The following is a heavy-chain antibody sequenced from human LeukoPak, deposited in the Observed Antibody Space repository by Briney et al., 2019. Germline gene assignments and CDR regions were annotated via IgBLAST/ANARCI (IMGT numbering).Heavy chain of an antibody. CDR2: IYRSGST. J-gene: IGHJ4*02. D-gene: IGHD4-17*01. CDR3: ARVKRDYGDSYFDY. V-gene: IGHV4-61*02. CDR1: GGSISSGSYF. Sequence: NPSQTLSLTCTVSGGSISSGSYFWNWIRQPAGKGLEWIGRIYRSGSTNYNPSLKSRVTVSVDTSKNQLSLKLSSVTAADTAVYYCARVKRDYGDSYFDYWGQGTLVTVSS.